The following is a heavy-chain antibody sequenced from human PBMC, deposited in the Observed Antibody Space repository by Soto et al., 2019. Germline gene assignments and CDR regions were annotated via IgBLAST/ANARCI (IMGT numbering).Heavy chain of an antibody. J-gene: IGHJ4*02. V-gene: IGHV3-23*01. D-gene: IGHD6-19*01. Sequence: EVQLLESGGGLVQPGGSLRLSCAASGYTFSNYAMSWVRQAPGKGLEWVSAITGGGGNTYYGDSVKGRFTISRDNPKNTLYLKMNSLRAEDTAVYYCAKEGSVAGRVYFDYGGKGTLVPVSS. CDR1: GYTFSNYA. CDR2: ITGGGGNT. CDR3: AKEGSVAGRVYFDY.